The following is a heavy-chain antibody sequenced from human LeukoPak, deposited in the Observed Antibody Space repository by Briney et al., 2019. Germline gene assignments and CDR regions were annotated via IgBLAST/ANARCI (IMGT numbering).Heavy chain of an antibody. J-gene: IGHJ4*02. CDR2: MNPNSGNT. CDR1: GYTFTSYD. D-gene: IGHD3-22*01. V-gene: IGHV1-8*03. CDR3: AKVPAGHYDSSGLPLG. Sequence: ASVKVSCKASGYTFTSYDINWVRQATGQGLEWMGWMNPNSGNTGYAQKFQGRVTITRNTSISTAYMELSSLRSEDTAVYYCAKVPAGHYDSSGLPLGWGQGTLVSVSS.